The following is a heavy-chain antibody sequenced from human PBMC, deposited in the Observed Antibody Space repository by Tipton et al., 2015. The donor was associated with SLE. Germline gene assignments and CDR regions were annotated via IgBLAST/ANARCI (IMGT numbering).Heavy chain of an antibody. V-gene: IGHV7-4-1*02. Sequence: QSGAEVKKPGASVKVSCKASGYIFSTYAMNWVRQAPGQGLEWMGWINTNTGNPTYAQGFTGRFVFSLDTSVGTAYLQISGLKAEDTAVYYCARGTSGVQYYFYYYGMDVWGQGTTVTVSS. CDR1: GYIFSTYA. J-gene: IGHJ6*02. D-gene: IGHD1-14*01. CDR2: INTNTGNP. CDR3: ARGTSGVQYYFYYYGMDV.